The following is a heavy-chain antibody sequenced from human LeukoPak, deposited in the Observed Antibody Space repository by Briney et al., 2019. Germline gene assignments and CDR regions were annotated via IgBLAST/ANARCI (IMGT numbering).Heavy chain of an antibody. CDR2: NIPIFGTA. V-gene: IGHV1-69*05. J-gene: IGHJ4*02. CDR1: GGTFSSYA. D-gene: IGHD6-13*01. CDR3: ARQGSYSSSWQTFDY. Sequence: SVTVSCKASGGTFSSYAISWVRQAPGRGLEWMGGNIPIFGTANYAQKFQGRVTITTDESTSTAYMELSSLRSEDTAVYYCARQGSYSSSWQTFDYWGQGTLVTVSS.